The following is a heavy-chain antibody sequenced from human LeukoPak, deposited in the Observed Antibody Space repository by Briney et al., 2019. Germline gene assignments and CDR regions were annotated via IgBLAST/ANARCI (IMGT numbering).Heavy chain of an antibody. V-gene: IGHV4-39*01. CDR2: IYYSRST. CDR1: GGSISSSSYY. CDR3: ARHRAYYDSSGLSLYYFDY. Sequence: WETLSLTCTVSGGSISSSSYYWGWIRQPPGKGLEWIGSIYYSRSTYYNPSLKSRATISLDTPKNQFSLMLSSVTAADTAVYYCARHRAYYDSSGLSLYYFDYWGQGTLVTVSS. D-gene: IGHD3-22*01. J-gene: IGHJ4*02.